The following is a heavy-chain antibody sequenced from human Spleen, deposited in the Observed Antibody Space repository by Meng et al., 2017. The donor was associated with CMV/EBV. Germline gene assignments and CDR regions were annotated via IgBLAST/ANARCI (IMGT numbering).Heavy chain of an antibody. J-gene: IGHJ4*02. CDR1: GFTFSTHA. CDR3: VKDVTRFGSYPDY. D-gene: IGHD1-26*01. V-gene: IGHV3-33*06. CDR2: IWYDGSNK. Sequence: GGSLRLSCVASGFTFSTHAIHWVRQAPGKGLEWVGLIWYDGSNKYYGDSVKGRFTISRDNSKNTLYLQMNSLRAADTAVYYCVKDVTRFGSYPDYWGQGTLVTVSS.